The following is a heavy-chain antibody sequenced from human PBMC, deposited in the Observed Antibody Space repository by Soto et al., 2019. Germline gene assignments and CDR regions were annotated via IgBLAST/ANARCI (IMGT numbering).Heavy chain of an antibody. D-gene: IGHD3-3*01. CDR1: GGSISSYY. V-gene: IGHV4-59*08. Sequence: PSETLSLTCTVSGGSISSYYWSWIRQPPGKGLEGIGYIYYSGSTNYNPSLKSRVTISVDTSKNQFSLKLSSVTAADTAVYYCARSYYDFWSGYSHSQNWFDPWGQGTLVTVSS. CDR3: ARSYYDFWSGYSHSQNWFDP. CDR2: IYYSGST. J-gene: IGHJ5*02.